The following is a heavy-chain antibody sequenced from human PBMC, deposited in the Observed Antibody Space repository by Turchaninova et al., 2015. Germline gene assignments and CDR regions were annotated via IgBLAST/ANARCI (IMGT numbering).Heavy chain of an antibody. CDR3: AKDGVAGNGRFDAFDI. CDR1: GFHFSWVA. CDR2: SPGSGGTI. V-gene: IGHV3-23*01. D-gene: IGHD6-19*01. J-gene: IGHJ3*02. Sequence: EVQLLGSGGGLVQPGGSVRLSCGADGFHFSWVASSWVRKAPGKGREWVEGSPGSGGTIYYADSVKGRFTISRDNSKNTLYLQMNSLRAEDTAVYYCAKDGVAGNGRFDAFDIWGQGTMVTVSS.